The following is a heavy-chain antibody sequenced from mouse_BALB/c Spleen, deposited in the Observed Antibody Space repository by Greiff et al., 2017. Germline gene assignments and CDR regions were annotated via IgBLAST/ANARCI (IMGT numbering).Heavy chain of an antibody. V-gene: IGHV3-6*02. CDR1: GYSITSGYY. CDR3: ARANWDLDY. Sequence: EVHLVESGPGLVKPSQSLSLTCSVTGYSITSGYYWNWIRQFPGNKLEWMGYISYDGSNNYNPSLKNRISITRDTSKNQFFLKLNSVTTEDTATYYCARANWDLDYWGQGTTLTVSS. J-gene: IGHJ2*01. CDR2: ISYDGSN. D-gene: IGHD4-1*01.